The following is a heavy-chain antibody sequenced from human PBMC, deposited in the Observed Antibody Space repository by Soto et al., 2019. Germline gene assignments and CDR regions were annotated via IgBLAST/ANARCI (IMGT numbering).Heavy chain of an antibody. CDR3: ARECYYDSSDYYFYSYSGKDV. CDR2: ISAYNGNT. V-gene: IGHV1-18*01. J-gene: IGHJ6*02. D-gene: IGHD3-22*01. Sequence: GASVKVSCKASGYTFTSYGISWVRQAPGQGLEWMGWISAYNGNTNYAQKLQGRVTMTTDTSTSTAYMELRSLRSDDTAVHYCARECYYDSSDYYFYSYSGKDVWGQGTTVTVSS. CDR1: GYTFTSYG.